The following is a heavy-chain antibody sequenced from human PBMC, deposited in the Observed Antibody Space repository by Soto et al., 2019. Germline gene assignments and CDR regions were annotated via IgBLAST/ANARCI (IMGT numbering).Heavy chain of an antibody. CDR2: FSGSGGST. D-gene: IGHD4-17*01. Sequence: EVQLLESGGGLVQPGGSLRLSCAASGFTFSSYAMNWVRQAPGKGLEWVSDFSGSGGSTYYADAAKGRFTISRDNSKNTLYLQMNSLRAEDTAVYYCAKRTVGWYFDLWGRGTLVTVPS. V-gene: IGHV3-23*01. CDR1: GFTFSSYA. CDR3: AKRTVGWYFDL. J-gene: IGHJ2*01.